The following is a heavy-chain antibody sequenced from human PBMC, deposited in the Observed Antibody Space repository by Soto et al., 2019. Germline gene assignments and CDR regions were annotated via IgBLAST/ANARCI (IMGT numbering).Heavy chain of an antibody. Sequence: SETLSLTCAVYGGSFSGYYWSWIRQPPGKGLEWIGEINHSGSTNYNPSLKSRVTISVDTSKNQFSLKLSSVTAADTAVYYCARGTSAYYYYYYYMDVWGKGTTVTVSS. J-gene: IGHJ6*03. D-gene: IGHD3-10*01. V-gene: IGHV4-34*01. CDR1: GGSFSGYY. CDR2: INHSGST. CDR3: ARGTSAYYYYYYYMDV.